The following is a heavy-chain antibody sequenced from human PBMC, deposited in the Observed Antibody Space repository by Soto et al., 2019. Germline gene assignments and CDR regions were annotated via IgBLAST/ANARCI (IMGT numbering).Heavy chain of an antibody. Sequence: SETLSLTCAVYGGSFSGYYWSWIRQPPGKGLEWIGEINHSGSTNYNPSLKSRVTISVDTSKNQFSLKLSSVTAADTAVYYCARGNRRYCTNGVCYPSGWFDPWGQGTLVTVSS. D-gene: IGHD2-8*01. J-gene: IGHJ5*02. V-gene: IGHV4-34*01. CDR2: INHSGST. CDR1: GGSFSGYY. CDR3: ARGNRRYCTNGVCYPSGWFDP.